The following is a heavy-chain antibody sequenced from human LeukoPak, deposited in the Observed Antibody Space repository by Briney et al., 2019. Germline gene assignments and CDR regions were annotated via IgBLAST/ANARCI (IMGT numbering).Heavy chain of an antibody. D-gene: IGHD3-16*01. Sequence: GGSLRLSCAASGFTFNSSWMSWVRQAPGKGLEWVANIKQDGSEKYYVDSVKGRFTISRDSAKNSLYLQMNSLRAEDTAVYYCAGDKGGGAFDIWGQGTMVTVSS. V-gene: IGHV3-7*04. CDR1: GFTFNSSW. CDR2: IKQDGSEK. CDR3: AGDKGGGAFDI. J-gene: IGHJ3*02.